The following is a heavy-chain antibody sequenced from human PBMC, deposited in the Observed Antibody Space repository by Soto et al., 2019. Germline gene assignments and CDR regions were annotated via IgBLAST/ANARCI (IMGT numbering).Heavy chain of an antibody. D-gene: IGHD2-2*01. CDR3: AKRGDIVEVSRTFVGYGMDV. CDR1: GFTFRNYA. Sequence: EVQLLASGGALVQPGGSLRLSCAASGFTFRNYAMSWVRQAPGKGLEWVSRISGNGGDINYADSVKGRFTISRDNSKNTLYLQMNSLRAEDTAVYYCAKRGDIVEVSRTFVGYGMDVWGQGTTVTVSS. J-gene: IGHJ6*02. CDR2: ISGNGGDI. V-gene: IGHV3-23*01.